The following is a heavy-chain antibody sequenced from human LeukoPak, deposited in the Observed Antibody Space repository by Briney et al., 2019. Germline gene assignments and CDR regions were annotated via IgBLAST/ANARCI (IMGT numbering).Heavy chain of an antibody. J-gene: IGHJ4*02. D-gene: IGHD2-2*01. V-gene: IGHV3-66*02. Sequence: PGGSLRLSCAASGFTVSSNYTSWVRQAPGKGLEWVSVIYSGGSTYYADSVKGRFTISRDNSKNTLYLQMNSLRAEDTAVYYCARLPRYCSSTSCFSVDYWGQGTLVTVSS. CDR2: IYSGGST. CDR3: ARLPRYCSSTSCFSVDY. CDR1: GFTVSSNY.